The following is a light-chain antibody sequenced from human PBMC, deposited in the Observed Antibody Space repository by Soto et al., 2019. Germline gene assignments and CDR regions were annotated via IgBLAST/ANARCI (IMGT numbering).Light chain of an antibody. CDR2: RAS. CDR1: QSIEDL. Sequence: IQMTQSPATLSASVGDRVTITCRASQSIEDLLAWYQQKPGIAPKLLVYRASTLESGVPSRFSGSGSGTEFTLTISSPQPDDFASYFCQQYRSYSTFGQGTKVEI. CDR3: QQYRSYST. J-gene: IGKJ1*01. V-gene: IGKV1-5*03.